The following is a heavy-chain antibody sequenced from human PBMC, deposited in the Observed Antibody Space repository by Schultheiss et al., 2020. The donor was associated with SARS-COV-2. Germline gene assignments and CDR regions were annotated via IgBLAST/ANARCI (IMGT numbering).Heavy chain of an antibody. CDR2: IYTSGST. Sequence: SETLSLTCTVSGGSISSGSYYWSWIRQPAGKGLEWIGRIYTSGSTYYNPSLKSRVTIPVDTSKNQFSLKLSSVTAADTAVYYCASGSSSSEVYYYYGMDVWGQGTTVTVSS. CDR1: GGSISSGSYY. CDR3: ASGSSSSEVYYYYGMDV. D-gene: IGHD6-6*01. V-gene: IGHV4-61*02. J-gene: IGHJ6*02.